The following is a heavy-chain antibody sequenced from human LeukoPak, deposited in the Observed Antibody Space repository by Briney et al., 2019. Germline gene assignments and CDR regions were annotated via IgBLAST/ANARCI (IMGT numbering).Heavy chain of an antibody. D-gene: IGHD1-26*01. V-gene: IGHV3-30*02. CDR2: MRYDGNYK. Sequence: PGGSLRLSCAASGFTFSSYGMHWVRQAPGKGLECVAFMRYDGNYKYYADSVKGRFTISRDNSKNTLYLQMNSLRAEDTAVYYCAKDLFGGGVGATKDFGGNYYFDYWGQGTLVTVSS. CDR1: GFTFSSYG. CDR3: AKDLFGGGVGATKDFGGNYYFDY. J-gene: IGHJ4*02.